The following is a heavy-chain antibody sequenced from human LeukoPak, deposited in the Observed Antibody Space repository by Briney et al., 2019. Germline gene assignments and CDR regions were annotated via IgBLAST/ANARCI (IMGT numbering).Heavy chain of an antibody. V-gene: IGHV1-18*01. D-gene: IGHD2-2*01. CDR1: GYTFTSYG. Sequence: ASVKVSCKASGYTFTSYGISWVRQAPGQGLEWMGWISAYSGNTNYAQKLQGRVTMTTDTSTSTAYMELRSLRSEDTAVYYCARVAFDIVVVPAAYAADYWGQGTLVTVSS. CDR3: ARVAFDIVVVPAAYAADY. J-gene: IGHJ4*02. CDR2: ISAYSGNT.